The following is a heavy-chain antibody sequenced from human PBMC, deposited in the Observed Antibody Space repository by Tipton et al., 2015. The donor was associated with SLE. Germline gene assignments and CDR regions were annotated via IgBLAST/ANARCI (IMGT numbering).Heavy chain of an antibody. D-gene: IGHD6-13*01. CDR3: SGGSSWSPEGWFDP. J-gene: IGHJ5*02. Sequence: TLSLTCTVSGGSISSGSYYWSWIRQPAGKGLEWIGRIYPSGTTNYNPSLESRVTISVGASKNQFSLRLTPVTATDTAVYYCSGGSSWSPEGWFDPWGPGTLVTVSS. CDR2: IYPSGTT. V-gene: IGHV4-61*02. CDR1: GGSISSGSYY.